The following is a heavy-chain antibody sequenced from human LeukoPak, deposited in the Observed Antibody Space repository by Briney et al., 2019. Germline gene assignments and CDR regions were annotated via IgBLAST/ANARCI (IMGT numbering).Heavy chain of an antibody. CDR2: ISSSSYI. D-gene: IGHD6-19*01. Sequence: GGSLRLSCAASGFTFSSYSMNWVRQAPGKGLEWVSSISSSSYIYYADSVKGRFTISRDNAKNSLYLQMNSLRAEDTAVYYCARGIAVGALGYFDYWGQGTLVTVSS. CDR3: ARGIAVGALGYFDY. J-gene: IGHJ4*02. V-gene: IGHV3-21*01. CDR1: GFTFSSYS.